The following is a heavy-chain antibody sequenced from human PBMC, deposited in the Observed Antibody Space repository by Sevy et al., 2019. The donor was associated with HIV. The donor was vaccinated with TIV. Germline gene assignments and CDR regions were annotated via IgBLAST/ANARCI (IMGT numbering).Heavy chain of an antibody. CDR2: ISYDGSNK. V-gene: IGHV3-30*18. Sequence: GGSLRLSCAASGFTFSSYGMHWVRQAPGKGLEWVAVISYDGSNKYYADSVKGRFTISRDNSKNTLYLQMNSLRAEDTAVSYCAKVGGFGGGRKNTYYFDYWGQGTLVTVSS. J-gene: IGHJ4*02. D-gene: IGHD3-10*01. CDR1: GFTFSSYG. CDR3: AKVGGFGGGRKNTYYFDY.